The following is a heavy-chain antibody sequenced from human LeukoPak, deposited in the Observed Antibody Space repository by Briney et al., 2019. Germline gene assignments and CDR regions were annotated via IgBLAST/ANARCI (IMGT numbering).Heavy chain of an antibody. V-gene: IGHV3-30*18. D-gene: IGHD2-21*01. CDR1: GFTFSNYA. Sequence: GGSLRLSCAASGFTFSNYAIHWVRQAPGKGLEWVAVISFDGTYKYYADSVKGRFTISRDNSKNTLYLQMNSLRAEDTAVYYCAKGIGGLPGYYYYYMDVWGKGTTVTVSS. J-gene: IGHJ6*03. CDR3: AKGIGGLPGYYYYYMDV. CDR2: ISFDGTYK.